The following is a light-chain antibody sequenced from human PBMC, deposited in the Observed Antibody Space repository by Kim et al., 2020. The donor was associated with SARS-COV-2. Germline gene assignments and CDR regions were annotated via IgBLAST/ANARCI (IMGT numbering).Light chain of an antibody. CDR1: QDISNH. CDR2: DTS. V-gene: IGKV1-33*01. CDR3: QQYDNLSLT. J-gene: IGKJ4*01. Sequence: DIQMTQSPSSLSASVGDRVTITCQASQDISNHLNWYQQKPGKAPQLLIYDTSNLETGVPSRFSGSGSGTDFTFTITSLQPEDVATYYCQQYDNLSLTFGGGTKVEI.